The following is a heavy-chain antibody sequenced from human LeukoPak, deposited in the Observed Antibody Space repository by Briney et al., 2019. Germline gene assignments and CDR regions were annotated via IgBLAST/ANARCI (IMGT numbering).Heavy chain of an antibody. CDR2: IYYSGST. Sequence: SETLSLTCTVSGGSISSSNYYWGWIRQPPGKGLEWIGSIYYSGSTYYNPSLKSRVTISVDTSKNQFSLKLSSVTAADTAVYYCARLHSGYDILTGYYTGPLDYWGQGTLVTVSS. V-gene: IGHV4-39*01. D-gene: IGHD3-9*01. CDR1: GGSISSSNYY. CDR3: ARLHSGYDILTGYYTGPLDY. J-gene: IGHJ4*02.